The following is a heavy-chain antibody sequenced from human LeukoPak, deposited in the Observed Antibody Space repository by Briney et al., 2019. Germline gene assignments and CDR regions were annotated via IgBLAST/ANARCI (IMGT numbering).Heavy chain of an antibody. J-gene: IGHJ4*02. V-gene: IGHV1-69*04. Sequence: GASVKVSCKASGYTFTSYAMNWVRQAPGQGLEWMGRIIPILGIANYAQKFQGRVTITADKSTSTAYMELSSLRSEDTAVYYCAREVVKLGITMIVVVISLDYWGQGTLVTVSS. D-gene: IGHD3-22*01. CDR3: AREVVKLGITMIVVVISLDY. CDR2: IIPILGIA. CDR1: GYTFTSYA.